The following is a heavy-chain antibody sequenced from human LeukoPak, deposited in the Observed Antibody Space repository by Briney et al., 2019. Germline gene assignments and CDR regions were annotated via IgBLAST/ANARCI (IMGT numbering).Heavy chain of an antibody. D-gene: IGHD3-10*01. Sequence: GRSLRLSCVASGLTFDDYAMHWVRHAPGKGLEWVSGIAWNSGSTAYADSVKGRFTISRNNAKNSLYLQMSSLRAEDTAFYYCAKSSGDSYFDYWGQGTLVTVSS. CDR2: IAWNSGST. V-gene: IGHV3-9*01. CDR1: GLTFDDYA. J-gene: IGHJ4*02. CDR3: AKSSGDSYFDY.